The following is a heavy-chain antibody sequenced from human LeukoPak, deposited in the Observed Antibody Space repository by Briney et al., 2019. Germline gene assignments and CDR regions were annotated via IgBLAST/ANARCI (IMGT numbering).Heavy chain of an antibody. J-gene: IGHJ4*02. D-gene: IGHD6-19*01. CDR2: IYDSGIT. CDR1: GGSISGYY. Sequence: SETLSLTCTVSGGSISGYYWSWIRQPPGKGLEYIGYIYDSGITNYNPTLKSRVTISSDTSKNQFSLEVTSVTAADTAVYYCAREGSGWYALDYWGQGTLVTVSS. V-gene: IGHV4-59*01. CDR3: AREGSGWYALDY.